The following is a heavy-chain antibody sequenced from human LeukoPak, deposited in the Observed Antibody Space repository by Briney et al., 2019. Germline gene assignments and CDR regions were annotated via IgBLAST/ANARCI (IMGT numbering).Heavy chain of an antibody. Sequence: GGSLRLSCAASGFTFDDYGMSWVRQAPGKGLEWVSGINWNGGSTGYADSVKGRFTISRDNAKNSLYMQMNSLRAEDTALYYCARDTNNYDSSGYPNYYYYYMDVWGKGTTVTVSS. J-gene: IGHJ6*03. CDR1: GFTFDDYG. CDR2: INWNGGST. V-gene: IGHV3-20*04. D-gene: IGHD3-22*01. CDR3: ARDTNNYDSSGYPNYYYYYMDV.